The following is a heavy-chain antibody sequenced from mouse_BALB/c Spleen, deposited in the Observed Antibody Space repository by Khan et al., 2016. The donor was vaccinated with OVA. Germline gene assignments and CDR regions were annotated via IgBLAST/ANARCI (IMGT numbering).Heavy chain of an antibody. CDR1: GYTFTSYT. J-gene: IGHJ2*01. V-gene: IGHV1-4*01. CDR2: INPSSGYT. CDR3: AKTLEN. Sequence: QVQLKESGAELARPGASVKMSCKASGYTFTSYTMHWVKQRPGQGLEWIGYINPSSGYTKYNQKFKDKATLTADKSSSTAYMQLSSLTSEDSAGYYYAKTLENWGQGTTLTVSS.